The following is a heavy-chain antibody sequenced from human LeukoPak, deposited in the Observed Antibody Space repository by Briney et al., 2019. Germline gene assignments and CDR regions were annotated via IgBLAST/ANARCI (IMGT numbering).Heavy chain of an antibody. D-gene: IGHD2-2*01. V-gene: IGHV4-34*01. CDR2: INHSGST. CDR1: GGSFSGYY. CDR3: AREGGYCSSTSCYAFVLGY. J-gene: IGHJ4*02. Sequence: SETLSLTCAVYGGSFSGYYWSWIRQPPGKGLEWIGEINHSGSTNYNPSLKSRVTISVDTSKNQFSLKLSSVTAADTAVYYCAREGGYCSSTSCYAFVLGYWGQGTLVTVSS.